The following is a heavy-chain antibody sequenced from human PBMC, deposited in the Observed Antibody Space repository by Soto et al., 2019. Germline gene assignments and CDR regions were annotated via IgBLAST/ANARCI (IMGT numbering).Heavy chain of an antibody. Sequence: TGGSLRLSCAASGVTFSSYGMHWVRQAPGKGLEWVAVIWYDGSNKYYADSVKGRFTISRDNSKNTLYLQMNSLRAEDTAVYYCARLGRVVVVPDYYYGMDVWGQGTTVTVSS. CDR3: ARLGRVVVVPDYYYGMDV. J-gene: IGHJ6*02. D-gene: IGHD2-2*01. CDR2: IWYDGSNK. CDR1: GVTFSSYG. V-gene: IGHV3-33*01.